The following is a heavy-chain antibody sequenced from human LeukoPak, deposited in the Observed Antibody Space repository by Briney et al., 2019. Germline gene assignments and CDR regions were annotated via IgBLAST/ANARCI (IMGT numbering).Heavy chain of an antibody. CDR3: ARGPPDYYDSSGSFDY. V-gene: IGHV4-59*01. D-gene: IGHD3-22*01. CDR1: GGSISNYY. CDR2: IYYSGST. Sequence: SETLSLTCTVSGGSISNYYWNWLRQPPGKGLEWIGYIYYSGSTNYNPSLQSRVTISVDTSKNQFSLKLSSVTAADTAVYYCARGPPDYYDSSGSFDYWGQGTLVTVSS. J-gene: IGHJ4*02.